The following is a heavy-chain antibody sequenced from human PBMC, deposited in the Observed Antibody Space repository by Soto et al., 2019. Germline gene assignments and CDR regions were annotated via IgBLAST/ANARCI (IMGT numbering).Heavy chain of an antibody. CDR3: AKAYYDILTGYRDYYYYGMDV. CDR2: ISYDGSNK. D-gene: IGHD3-9*01. CDR1: GFTFSSYG. V-gene: IGHV3-30*18. J-gene: IGHJ6*02. Sequence: QVQLVESGGGVVQPGRSLRLSCAASGFTFSSYGMHWVRQAPGKGLEWVAVISYDGSNKYYADSVKGRFTISRDNSKNTLYLQMNSLRAEDTAVYYCAKAYYDILTGYRDYYYYGMDVWGQGTTVTVSS.